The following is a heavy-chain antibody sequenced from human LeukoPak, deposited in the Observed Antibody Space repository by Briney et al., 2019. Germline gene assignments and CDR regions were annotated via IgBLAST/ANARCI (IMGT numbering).Heavy chain of an antibody. CDR2: IYYGGST. CDR1: GGSISSGGYY. Sequence: SQTLSLTCSVSGGSISSGGYYWSWIRQHPGKGLEWIGYIYYGGSTFYNPSLRSRVTISRDTSKNQFSLEVSSVTAADTAVYYCARVHRVGDVNYWGQGTLVTVSS. D-gene: IGHD2-21*01. V-gene: IGHV4-31*03. J-gene: IGHJ4*02. CDR3: ARVHRVGDVNY.